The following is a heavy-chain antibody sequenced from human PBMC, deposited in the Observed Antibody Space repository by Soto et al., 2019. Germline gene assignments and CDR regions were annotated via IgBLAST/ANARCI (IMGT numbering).Heavy chain of an antibody. CDR3: ARDRDSNYANEGSFDY. D-gene: IGHD4-4*01. Sequence: GGSLRLSCAASGFTVSSYGMHWVRQAPGKGLEWVAVIWHDGSNKYYADSVKGRFTISRDNSKNTLYLQMNSLRAEDTAVYYCARDRDSNYANEGSFDYWGQGTLVTVSS. CDR2: IWHDGSNK. J-gene: IGHJ4*02. CDR1: GFTVSSYG. V-gene: IGHV3-33*01.